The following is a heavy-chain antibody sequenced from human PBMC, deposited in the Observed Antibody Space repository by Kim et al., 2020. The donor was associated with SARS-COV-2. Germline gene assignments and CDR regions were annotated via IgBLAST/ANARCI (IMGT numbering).Heavy chain of an antibody. V-gene: IGHV1-18*01. CDR1: GYTFTSNG. Sequence: ASVKVSCKASGYTFTSNGISWVRQAPGQGLEWMGWINVHNGHTNYAQNFQGRVTMTTDTSTSTAYMELTTLISDDTAVYFCARGKATAADFDYWGQGTLV. J-gene: IGHJ4*02. D-gene: IGHD5-18*01. CDR3: ARGKATAADFDY. CDR2: INVHNGHT.